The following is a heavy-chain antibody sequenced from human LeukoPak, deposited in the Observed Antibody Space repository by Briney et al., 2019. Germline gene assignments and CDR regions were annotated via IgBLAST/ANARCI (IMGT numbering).Heavy chain of an antibody. CDR1: GFTIGGNY. CDR2: IYRGVGT. Sequence: GGSLRLSCAASGFTIGGNYMSWVRQPPGKGLEWVSFIYRGVGTYYSDSVKDRFTISRDNSKNTLYLEMKNLKTEDTAVYYCAREPPSPLAFDIWGQGTMVTVSS. V-gene: IGHV3-66*02. J-gene: IGHJ3*02. CDR3: AREPPSPLAFDI.